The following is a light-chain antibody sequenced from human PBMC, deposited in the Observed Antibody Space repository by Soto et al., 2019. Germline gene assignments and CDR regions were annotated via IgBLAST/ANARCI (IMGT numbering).Light chain of an antibody. CDR3: QQYGSSPPIT. Sequence: EIVLTQSPGTLSLSPGERATISCRASHIVSSSYLAWYQQKPGQAPRLLIYGASSRATGIPDRFSGSGSGTDFTLTISRLEPEDFAVYYCQQYGSSPPITFGQGTRLEIK. J-gene: IGKJ5*01. CDR2: GAS. CDR1: HIVSSSY. V-gene: IGKV3-20*01.